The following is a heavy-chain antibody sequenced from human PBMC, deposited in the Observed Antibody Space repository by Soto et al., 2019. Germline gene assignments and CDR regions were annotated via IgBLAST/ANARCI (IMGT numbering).Heavy chain of an antibody. J-gene: IGHJ3*02. V-gene: IGHV4-30-2*01. CDR3: ARAYYDSSGYYYEPNDAFDI. CDR1: GVSIRSGVYY. CDR2: IYHSGST. Sequence: PADTLSLTCTVSGVSIRSGVYYWSWIRQQPGNGLVWIGYIYHSGSTYYNPSLKSRVTISVDRSKNQFSLKLSSVTAAGTAVYYCARAYYDSSGYYYEPNDAFDIWGQGTMVTVSS. D-gene: IGHD3-22*01.